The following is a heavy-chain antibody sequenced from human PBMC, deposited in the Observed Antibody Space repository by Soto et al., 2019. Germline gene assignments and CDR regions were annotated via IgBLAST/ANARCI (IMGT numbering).Heavy chain of an antibody. CDR3: AKDGTANYDFWSGYSYYYYGMDV. D-gene: IGHD3-3*01. J-gene: IGHJ6*02. V-gene: IGHV3-30*18. Sequence: SLRLSCAASGFTFSSYGMHWVRQAPGKGLEWVAVISYDGSNKYYADSVKGRFTISRDNSKNTLYLQMNSLRAEDTAVYYCAKDGTANYDFWSGYSYYYYGMDVWGQGTTVTVSS. CDR1: GFTFSSYG. CDR2: ISYDGSNK.